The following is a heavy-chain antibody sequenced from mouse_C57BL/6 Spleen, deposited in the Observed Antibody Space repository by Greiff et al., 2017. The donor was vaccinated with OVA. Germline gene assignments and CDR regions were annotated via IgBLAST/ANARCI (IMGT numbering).Heavy chain of an antibody. Sequence: VQLQQPGAELVKPGASVKVSCKASGYTFTSYWMHWVKQRPGQGLEWIGRIHPSDSDTNYNQKFKGKATLTVDKSSSTAYMQLSSLTSEDSAVYYWAIEAVVAPYYAMDYWGQGTSVTVSS. CDR3: AIEAVVAPYYAMDY. CDR2: IHPSDSDT. CDR1: GYTFTSYW. V-gene: IGHV1-74*01. D-gene: IGHD1-1*01. J-gene: IGHJ4*01.